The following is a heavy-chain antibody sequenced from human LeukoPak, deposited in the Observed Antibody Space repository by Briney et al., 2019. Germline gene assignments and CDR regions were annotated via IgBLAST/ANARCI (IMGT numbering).Heavy chain of an antibody. Sequence: GGSLRLSCAASGFTFSGAWMSWVRQAPGKGLEGVANIKEDGSEDYYADSVKGRFAISTDNAKNSLYPQMNSLRAEDTAMYYCARDADGYEDWGQGTLVTVSS. CDR3: ARDADGYED. D-gene: IGHD5-24*01. CDR2: IKEDGSED. CDR1: GFTFSGAW. J-gene: IGHJ4*02. V-gene: IGHV3-7*01.